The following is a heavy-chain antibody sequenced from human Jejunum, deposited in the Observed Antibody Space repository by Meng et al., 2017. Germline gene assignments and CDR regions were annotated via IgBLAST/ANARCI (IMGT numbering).Heavy chain of an antibody. CDR3: ARDWGDVRGGFDF. V-gene: IGHV6-1*01. CDR1: GDSVSSNSSA. Sequence: VQVQQAGPGLVKPSPALSLTCAISGDSVSSNSSAWNWIRQSPSRGLEWLGRTYYRSKYYNDYALSVKSRITINPDTSKNQFSLQLNSVTPEDTAIYYCARDWGDVRGGFDFWGQGTLVTVSS. J-gene: IGHJ4*02. CDR2: TYYRSKYYN. D-gene: IGHD3-10*02.